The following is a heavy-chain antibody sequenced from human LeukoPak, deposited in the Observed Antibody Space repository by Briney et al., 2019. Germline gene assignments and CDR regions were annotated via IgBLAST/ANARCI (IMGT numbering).Heavy chain of an antibody. CDR2: ISHDGSNK. D-gene: IGHD1-26*01. CDR1: GFTFSNYA. CDR3: AKDTWASGAFDI. Sequence: GRSLRLSCAASGFTFSNYAMHWVRQAPGKGLEWVAVISHDGSNKYHADSVEGRFTISRDNSKNTLYLQMNSLRAEDTAVYYCAKDTWASGAFDIWGQGTMVTVSS. J-gene: IGHJ3*02. V-gene: IGHV3-30-3*01.